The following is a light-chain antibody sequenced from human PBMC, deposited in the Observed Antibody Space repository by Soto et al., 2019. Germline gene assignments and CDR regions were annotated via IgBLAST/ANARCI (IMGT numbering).Light chain of an antibody. J-gene: IGKJ1*01. CDR2: AAS. CDR1: QAIRDD. V-gene: IGKV1-6*01. Sequence: AIQMTQSPSSLSASVGDRVSITCRASQAIRDDLGWYQKKPGKAPKLLIFAASRLERGVPSRFSGSGSGTDFTLTISGLQPEDFATYYCLQYHSSWTFGQGTKVE. CDR3: LQYHSSWT.